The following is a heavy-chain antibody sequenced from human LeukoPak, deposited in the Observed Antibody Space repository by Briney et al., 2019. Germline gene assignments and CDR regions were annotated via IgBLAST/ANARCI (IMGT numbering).Heavy chain of an antibody. J-gene: IGHJ4*02. CDR2: INPKSGGI. Sequence: ASVKVSCKASGYIFTDYYLHWVRQAPGRGLEWMAWINPKSGGIKYAEKFQGRVTMTRDTSISTAYMELSRLRSDDSAVYYCARDRITVEGGHCDYWGQGTQATVSS. D-gene: IGHD4-23*01. CDR3: ARDRITVEGGHCDY. CDR1: GYIFTDYY. V-gene: IGHV1-2*02.